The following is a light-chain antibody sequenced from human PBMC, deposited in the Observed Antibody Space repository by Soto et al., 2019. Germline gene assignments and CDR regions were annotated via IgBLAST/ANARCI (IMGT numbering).Light chain of an antibody. CDR3: QQYGSSPFT. J-gene: IGKJ3*01. CDR1: QSVSSSY. Sequence: EIVLTQSPGTLSLSPGERVTLSCRASQSVSSSYLAWYQQKPGQAPRLLIYGASSRATGIPDRFSGSGSGTDLALTISRLEPEDFAVYYCQQYGSSPFTFGPGTKVHIK. CDR2: GAS. V-gene: IGKV3-20*01.